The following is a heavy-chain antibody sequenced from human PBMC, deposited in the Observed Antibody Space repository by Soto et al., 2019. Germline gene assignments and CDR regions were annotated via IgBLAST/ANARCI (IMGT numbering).Heavy chain of an antibody. CDR1: GFTFSSYQ. J-gene: IGHJ4*02. CDR3: ARVAPYYYGSGSYYFDY. V-gene: IGHV3-7*01. Sequence: GGSLRLSCAASGFTFSSYQMNWVRQAPGKGLEWVANIKQDGSEKYYVDSVKGRFTISRDNAKNSLYLQMNSLRAEDTAVYYCARVAPYYYGSGSYYFDYWGQGTLVTVSS. CDR2: IKQDGSEK. D-gene: IGHD3-10*01.